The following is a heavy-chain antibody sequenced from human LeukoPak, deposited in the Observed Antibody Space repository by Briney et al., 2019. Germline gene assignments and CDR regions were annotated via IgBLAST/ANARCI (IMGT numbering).Heavy chain of an antibody. CDR3: ASVRPDYDFWSGYYNY. J-gene: IGHJ4*02. CDR1: GGSISSSSYY. CDR2: ISSSGST. D-gene: IGHD3-3*01. V-gene: IGHV4-39*07. Sequence: PSETLSLTCTVSGGSISSSSYYWGWIRQPPGKGLEWIGSISSSGSTYYNPSLKSRVTISVDTSKNQFSLKLSSVTAADTAVYYCASVRPDYDFWSGYYNYWGQGTLVTVSS.